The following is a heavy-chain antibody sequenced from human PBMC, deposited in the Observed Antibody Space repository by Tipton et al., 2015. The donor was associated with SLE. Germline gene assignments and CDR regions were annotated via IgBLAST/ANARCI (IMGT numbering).Heavy chain of an antibody. V-gene: IGHV4-59*11. CDR1: GDSINSRY. CDR2: IYYSGST. D-gene: IGHD3-3*01. Sequence: TLSLTCTVSGDSINSRYWSWIRQPPGKGLEWIGYIYYSGSTNYNPSLKSRVTISVDTSKNQFSLKLSSVTAADTAVYYCARDEDFSGAFDIWGQGTMVSVSS. J-gene: IGHJ3*02. CDR3: ARDEDFSGAFDI.